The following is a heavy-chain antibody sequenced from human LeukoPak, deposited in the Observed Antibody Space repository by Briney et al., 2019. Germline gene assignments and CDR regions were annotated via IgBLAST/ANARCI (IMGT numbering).Heavy chain of an antibody. J-gene: IGHJ6*02. Sequence: GASVKVSCTTSGYTFTSYDINWVRQATGQGLEWMGWINPNSGGTNYAQKFQGWVTMTRDTSISTAYMELSRLRSDDTAVYYCARAHQYDILTGYSPHYGMDVWGQGTTVTVSS. CDR3: ARAHQYDILTGYSPHYGMDV. CDR1: GYTFTSYD. CDR2: INPNSGGT. D-gene: IGHD3-9*01. V-gene: IGHV1-2*04.